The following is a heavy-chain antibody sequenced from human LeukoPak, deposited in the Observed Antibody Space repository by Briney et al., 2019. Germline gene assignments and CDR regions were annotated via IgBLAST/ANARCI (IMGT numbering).Heavy chain of an antibody. Sequence: GGSLRLSCAASGFTFSNAWMSWVRQAPGKGLESVGRIKSKTDGGTTDYAAPVKGRFTISRDDSKNTLYLQMNSLKTEDTAVYYCTTPYYGSGGDYWGQGTLVTVSS. V-gene: IGHV3-15*01. CDR3: TTPYYGSGGDY. CDR2: IKSKTDGGTT. J-gene: IGHJ4*02. D-gene: IGHD3-10*01. CDR1: GFTFSNAW.